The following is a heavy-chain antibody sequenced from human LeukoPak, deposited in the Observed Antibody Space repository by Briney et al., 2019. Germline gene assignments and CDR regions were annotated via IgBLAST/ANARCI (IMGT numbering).Heavy chain of an antibody. D-gene: IGHD6-6*01. CDR2: ISGSGGST. J-gene: IGHJ6*02. Sequence: GGSLRLSCAASGFTFSTYSMNWVRQAPGKGLEWVSGISGSGGSTYYADSVKGRFTISRDNSKNTLYLQMGSLRAEDMAVYYCARLSSSPAYGMDVWGQGTTVTVSS. CDR3: ARLSSSPAYGMDV. V-gene: IGHV3-23*01. CDR1: GFTFSTYS.